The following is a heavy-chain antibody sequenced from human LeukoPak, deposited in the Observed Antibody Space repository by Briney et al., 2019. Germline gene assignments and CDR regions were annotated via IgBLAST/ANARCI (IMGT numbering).Heavy chain of an antibody. CDR1: GFTFGLYT. Sequence: PGGSLRLSCDASGFTFGLYTITWARQAPGKGLEWVSSITSTGAYINYADSVKGRFTISRDNAKNSLYLQMDSLRAEDTAVYYCARVATGATTSNYFYYYMDVWGRGTTVTVSS. CDR3: ARVATGATTSNYFYYYMDV. J-gene: IGHJ6*03. V-gene: IGHV3-21*01. CDR2: ITSTGAYI. D-gene: IGHD1-26*01.